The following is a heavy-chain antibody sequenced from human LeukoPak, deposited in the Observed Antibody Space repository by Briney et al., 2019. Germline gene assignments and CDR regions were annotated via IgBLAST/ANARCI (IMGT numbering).Heavy chain of an antibody. CDR3: ARDSSGPGY. J-gene: IGHJ4*02. Sequence: PGGSLRLSCAASGFPVNNNYMSWVRQAPGRGLEWVSVIYSDGGTFYADSVKGRFTISRDSSKNTLYLQMNSLRAEDTAVYYCARDSSGPGYWGQGTLVTVSS. CDR1: GFPVNNNY. D-gene: IGHD6-19*01. V-gene: IGHV3-53*01. CDR2: IYSDGGT.